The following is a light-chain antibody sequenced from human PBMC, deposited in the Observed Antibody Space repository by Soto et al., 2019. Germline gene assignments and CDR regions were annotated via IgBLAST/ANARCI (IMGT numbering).Light chain of an antibody. V-gene: IGKV1-9*01. J-gene: IGKJ5*01. CDR3: QQLNSYRIT. CDR2: VAS. CDR1: QGISSH. Sequence: DIQLTQSPSFLSASVGDRVTITCRASQGISSHLAWYQQQPGKAPKLLIYVASTLQSGVPSRFSGSGSGTEFTLTLSGLQPEDFASYYCQQLNSYRITFGQGTRLEIK.